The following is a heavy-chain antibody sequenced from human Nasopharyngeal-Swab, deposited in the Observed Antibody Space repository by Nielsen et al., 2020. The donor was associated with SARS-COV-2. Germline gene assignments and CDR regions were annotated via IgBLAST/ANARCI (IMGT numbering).Heavy chain of an antibody. V-gene: IGHV3-64*04. CDR1: GFTFSSYS. CDR3: AREAIQEFDY. CDR2: ISSNGGST. Sequence: GGSLRLSCAASGFTFSSYSMNWVRQAPGKGLEYVSAISSNGGSTYYADSVKGRFTISRDNSKNTLYLQMNSLRAEDTAVYYCAREAIQEFDYWGQGTLVTVSS. D-gene: IGHD5-18*01. J-gene: IGHJ4*02.